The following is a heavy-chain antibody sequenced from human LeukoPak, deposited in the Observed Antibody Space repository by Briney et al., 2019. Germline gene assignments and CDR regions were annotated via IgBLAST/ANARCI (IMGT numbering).Heavy chain of an antibody. CDR3: ARGRTVTTYYYYGMDV. CDR1: GYTFTSYD. D-gene: IGHD4-17*01. Sequence: ASVKVSCKASGYTFTSYDINWVRQAPGQGLEWMGWMNPNSGNTGYAQKFQGRVTMTRNTSISTAYMELSSLRSEDTAVYYCARGRTVTTYYYYGMDVWGQGTTVTVSS. J-gene: IGHJ6*02. CDR2: MNPNSGNT. V-gene: IGHV1-8*01.